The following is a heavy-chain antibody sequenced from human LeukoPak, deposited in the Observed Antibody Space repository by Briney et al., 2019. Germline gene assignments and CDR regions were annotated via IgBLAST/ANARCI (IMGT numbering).Heavy chain of an antibody. D-gene: IGHD4-23*01. CDR3: ARGSTVVTPRFDY. J-gene: IGHJ4*02. V-gene: IGHV4-34*01. CDR2: INHSGST. Sequence: SETLSLTCAVYGGSFSGYYWSWIRQPPGKGLEGIGEINHSGSTNYNPSLKSRVTISVDTSKNQFSLKLSSVTAADTAVYYCARGSTVVTPRFDYWGQGTLVTVSS. CDR1: GGSFSGYY.